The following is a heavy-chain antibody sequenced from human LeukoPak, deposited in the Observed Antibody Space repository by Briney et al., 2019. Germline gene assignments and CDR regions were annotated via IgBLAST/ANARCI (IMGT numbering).Heavy chain of an antibody. J-gene: IGHJ5*02. V-gene: IGHV4-59*01. CDR2: IYYSGST. CDR3: ARDRRITIFGVVIGGDNWFDP. CDR1: GGSISGYY. D-gene: IGHD3-3*01. Sequence: SETLSLTCTVSGGSISGYYWFWIRQPPGKGLEWIGYIYYSGSTNYNPSLKSRVTISVDTSKNQFSLKLSSVTAADTAVYYCARDRRITIFGVVIGGDNWFDPWGQGTLVTVSS.